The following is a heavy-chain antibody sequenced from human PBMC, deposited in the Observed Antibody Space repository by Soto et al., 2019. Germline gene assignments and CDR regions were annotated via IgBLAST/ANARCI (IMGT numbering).Heavy chain of an antibody. CDR3: VREARAYYGSPDGYVDL. Sequence: QVQLAESGGAVVQPGRSLRLSCVASGFTFRSSGMHWGRQAPGKGLEWVAVIWYDGSEKCYKDSEQGRFTIYRENSNNTLLLQMNRLRAEDTAVYFCVREARAYYGSPDGYVDLWGRGTLVTVSS. CDR2: IWYDGSEK. J-gene: IGHJ2*01. V-gene: IGHV3-33*01. D-gene: IGHD2-21*01. CDR1: GFTFRSSG.